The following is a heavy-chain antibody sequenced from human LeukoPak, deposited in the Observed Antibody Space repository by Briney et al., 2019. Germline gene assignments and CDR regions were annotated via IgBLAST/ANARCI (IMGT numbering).Heavy chain of an antibody. CDR3: ARVGGGNSPLVDY. J-gene: IGHJ4*02. V-gene: IGHV3-48*03. D-gene: IGHD4-23*01. CDR2: ISSSDSTM. CDR1: GFTFSSYE. Sequence: PGGSLRLSCAASGFTFSSYEMNWVRQAPGKGLEWVSYISSSDSTMYYADSVKGRFTISRDNAKNSLYLQMNSLRAEDTAVYYCARVGGGNSPLVDYWGQGTLVTVSS.